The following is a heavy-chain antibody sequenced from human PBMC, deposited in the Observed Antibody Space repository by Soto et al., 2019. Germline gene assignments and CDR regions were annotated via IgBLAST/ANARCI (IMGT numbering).Heavy chain of an antibody. Sequence: LRLSCAASGFTFSTYSMNWVRQAPGKGLEWVSSISSSSSYIYYADSVKGRFTISRDNAKNSLYLQMNSLRVEDTAVYYCAREDTIFGVLTPSYYFDYWGQGTLVTVSS. J-gene: IGHJ4*02. V-gene: IGHV3-21*01. D-gene: IGHD3-3*01. CDR1: GFTFSTYS. CDR2: ISSSSSYI. CDR3: AREDTIFGVLTPSYYFDY.